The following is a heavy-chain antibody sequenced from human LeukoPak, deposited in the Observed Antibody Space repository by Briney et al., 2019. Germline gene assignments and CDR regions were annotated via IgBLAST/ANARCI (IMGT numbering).Heavy chain of an antibody. CDR2: LSGGADLT. Sequence: PGGSLRLSCAASGFTFSSYTMGWVRQAPGKGLDWVSSLSGGADLTYYADSVKGRFTISRDNSKNTLYLQMNSLRAEDTALYYCAQYRVGPTSEFDFWGQGTLVTVSS. CDR1: GFTFSSYT. CDR3: AQYRVGPTSEFDF. J-gene: IGHJ4*02. V-gene: IGHV3-23*01. D-gene: IGHD1-26*01.